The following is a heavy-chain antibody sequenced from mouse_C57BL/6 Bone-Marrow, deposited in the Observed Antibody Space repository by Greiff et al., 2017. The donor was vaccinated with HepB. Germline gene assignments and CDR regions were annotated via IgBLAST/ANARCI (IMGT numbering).Heavy chain of an antibody. Sequence: EVHLVESGGGLVQPGGSLKLSCAASGFTFSDYYMYWVRQTPEKRLEWVAYISNGGGSTYYPDTVKGRFTISRDNAKNTLYLQMSRLKSEDTAMYYCARRGITTVVAPYYAMDYWGQGTSVTVSS. CDR2: ISNGGGST. D-gene: IGHD1-1*01. CDR1: GFTFSDYY. CDR3: ARRGITTVVAPYYAMDY. V-gene: IGHV5-12*01. J-gene: IGHJ4*01.